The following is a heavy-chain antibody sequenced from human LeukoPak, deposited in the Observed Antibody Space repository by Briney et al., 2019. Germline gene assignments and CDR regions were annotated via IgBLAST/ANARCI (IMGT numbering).Heavy chain of an antibody. Sequence: SQTLSLTFAISGDSVSTNSATWNWIRQSPSRGLEWLGRTYYKSKWHIDYAVSVKSRIILIPDTSKNQFSLQLNSVTPEDTAVYFCARGLDTAIAYWGQGTLVTVSS. V-gene: IGHV6-1*01. CDR2: TYYKSKWHI. CDR1: GDSVSTNSAT. J-gene: IGHJ4*02. D-gene: IGHD5-18*01. CDR3: ARGLDTAIAY.